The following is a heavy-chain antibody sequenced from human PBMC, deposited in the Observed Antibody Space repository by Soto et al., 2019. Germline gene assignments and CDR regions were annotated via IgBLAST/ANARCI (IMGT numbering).Heavy chain of an antibody. CDR3: ATIYGSGYRGFAY. CDR2: VNPIVSMS. D-gene: IGHD3-10*01. V-gene: IGHV1-69*04. CDR1: GDTFNFYA. J-gene: IGHJ4*02. Sequence: QVQLVQSGAEVKKPGSSVKVSCKASGDTFNFYAINWVRQAPGLGLEWMGRVNPIVSMSNYAQKCQGRVTMTADKYTRAAYMELTGLRSEDTCIYYCATIYGSGYRGFAYWGQGALVTVS.